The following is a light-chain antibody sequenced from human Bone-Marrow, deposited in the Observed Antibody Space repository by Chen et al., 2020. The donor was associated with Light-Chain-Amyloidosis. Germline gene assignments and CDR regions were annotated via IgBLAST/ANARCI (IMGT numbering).Light chain of an antibody. CDR2: DDS. Sequence: SYVLTQPSSVSVAPGQTATIACGGNNIGSTSVHWYQQTPGQAPLLVVYDDSDRPSGIPERFSSSNSGNTATLTISRVEAGDEADYYCQVWDRSSDRPVFGGGTKLTVL. CDR1: NIGSTS. J-gene: IGLJ3*02. V-gene: IGLV3-21*02. CDR3: QVWDRSSDRPV.